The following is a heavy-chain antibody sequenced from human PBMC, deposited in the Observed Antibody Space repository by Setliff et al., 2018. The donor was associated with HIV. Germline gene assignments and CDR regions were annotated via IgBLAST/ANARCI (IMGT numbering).Heavy chain of an antibody. V-gene: IGHV4-38-2*01. CDR3: ARGVPLLPPHY. CDR2: IKHNKSS. CDR1: GYSISSGYY. D-gene: IGHD2-21*02. Sequence: PSETLSLTCAVSGYSISSGYYWGWIRQPPGKGLEWIGEIKHNKSSDYNPSLKSRVTMSVDTSKNQFSLKVKSVTAADTAVYYCARGVPLLPPHYWGQGTLVTVSS. J-gene: IGHJ4*02.